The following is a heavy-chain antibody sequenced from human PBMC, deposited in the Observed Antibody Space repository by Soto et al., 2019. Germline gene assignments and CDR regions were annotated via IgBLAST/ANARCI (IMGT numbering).Heavy chain of an antibody. CDR1: GYTFTSYA. J-gene: IGHJ6*02. CDR2: INAGNGNT. Sequence: ASVKVSCKASGYTFTSYAMHWVRQAPGQRLEWMGWINAGNGNTKYSQKFQGRVTITSDTSASTAYMELSSLRSEDTAVYYGASLSFAVFTYGMDVWGQGTTVTVSS. CDR3: ASLSFAVFTYGMDV. D-gene: IGHD3-16*01. V-gene: IGHV1-3*01.